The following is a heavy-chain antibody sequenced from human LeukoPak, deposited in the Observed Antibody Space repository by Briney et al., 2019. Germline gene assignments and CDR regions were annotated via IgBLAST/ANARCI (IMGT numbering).Heavy chain of an antibody. CDR2: IYPGDSDT. CDR3: ARRGSGWYVDY. CDR1: GYSFTTYW. V-gene: IGHV5-51*01. J-gene: IGHJ4*02. Sequence: ASVKVSRKGSGYSFTTYWIGWVRQMPGKGLEWMGIIYPGDSDTRYSPSFQGQVTISADKSVSTAYLQWSSLKGSDTAMYYCARRGSGWYVDYWGQGTLVTVSS. D-gene: IGHD6-19*01.